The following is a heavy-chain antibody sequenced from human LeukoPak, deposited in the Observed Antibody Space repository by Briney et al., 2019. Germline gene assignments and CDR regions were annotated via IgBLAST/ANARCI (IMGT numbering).Heavy chain of an antibody. D-gene: IGHD6-19*01. V-gene: IGHV3-48*03. CDR1: GFTFSSYE. CDR3: AREGSAETSHLDY. CDR2: ITGSGRTI. J-gene: IGHJ4*02. Sequence: PGGSLRLSCAAFGFTFSSYEMNWVRQAPGKGLEWVSYITGSGRTILYADSVKGRFTISRDNAKNSLFLQMNSLRAEDTAVYYCAREGSAETSHLDYWGQGTLVTVSS.